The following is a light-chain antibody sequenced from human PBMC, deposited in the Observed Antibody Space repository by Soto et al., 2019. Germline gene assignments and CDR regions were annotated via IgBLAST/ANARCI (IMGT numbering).Light chain of an antibody. CDR3: QHYNSYAEA. V-gene: IGKV1-5*03. CDR1: QTISSW. CDR2: KAS. Sequence: DIPMTQSPSTLSGSVGDRVTITCRASQTISSWLAWYQQKRGKAPKLLIYKASTLTSGVPSRFSGSGSGTEFTLTISSLQPDDFATYYCQHYNSYAEAVGQGNKVELK. J-gene: IGKJ1*01.